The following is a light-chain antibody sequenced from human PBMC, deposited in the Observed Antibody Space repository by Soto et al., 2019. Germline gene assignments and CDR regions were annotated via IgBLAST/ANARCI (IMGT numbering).Light chain of an antibody. V-gene: IGKV3-15*01. Sequence: EIILAQSPGTLSVSPGETVTLVCRASQSVSVDFAWYQQKSGQQPRLLIHAASDRATGVPARCSGSGSWTEFSLTISSLQYADFVTYYCQQYKDWPPLTFGGGTRVDIK. CDR3: QQYKDWPPLT. J-gene: IGKJ4*01. CDR2: AAS. CDR1: QSVSVD.